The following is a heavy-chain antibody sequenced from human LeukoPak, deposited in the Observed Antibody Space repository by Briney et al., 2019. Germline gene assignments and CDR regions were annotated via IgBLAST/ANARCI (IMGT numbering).Heavy chain of an antibody. CDR3: AKDAEYSSGWFGKSYYYYGMDV. V-gene: IGHV3-43*02. D-gene: IGHD6-19*01. Sequence: GGSLRLSCAASGFTFDDYAMHWARQAPGKGLEWVSLISGDGGSTYYANSVKGRFTISRDNSKNSLYLQMNSLRTEDTALYYCAKDAEYSSGWFGKSYYYYGMDVWGQGTTVTVSS. CDR2: ISGDGGST. J-gene: IGHJ6*02. CDR1: GFTFDDYA.